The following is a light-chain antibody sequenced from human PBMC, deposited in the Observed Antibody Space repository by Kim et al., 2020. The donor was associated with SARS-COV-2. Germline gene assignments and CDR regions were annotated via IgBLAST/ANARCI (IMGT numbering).Light chain of an antibody. Sequence: GPPITISCSGTVIVVGYSNSVSWYQQHPGKAPKLIIYDVSERASGVSNRFSGSQSGNTASLSISGLRAEDEADYYCSSHTTSSTYVFGSGTRVTVL. CDR1: VIVVGYSNS. CDR3: SSHTTSSTYV. CDR2: DVS. J-gene: IGLJ1*01. V-gene: IGLV2-14*03.